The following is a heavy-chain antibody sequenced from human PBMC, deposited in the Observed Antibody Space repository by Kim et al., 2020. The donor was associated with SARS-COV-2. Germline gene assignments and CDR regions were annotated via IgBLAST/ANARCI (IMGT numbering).Heavy chain of an antibody. V-gene: IGHV4-31*02. D-gene: IGHD3-9*01. CDR3: ACWFPSSAGWFDP. J-gene: IGHJ5*02. Sequence: YNPSLKSRVTISVDTSKNQFSLKLSSVTAADTAVYYCACWFPSSAGWFDPWGQGTLVTVSS.